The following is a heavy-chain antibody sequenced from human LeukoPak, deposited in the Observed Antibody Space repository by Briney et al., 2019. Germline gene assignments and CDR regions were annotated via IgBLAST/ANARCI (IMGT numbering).Heavy chain of an antibody. CDR2: IIPIFGTA. D-gene: IGHD3-10*01. CDR3: ARTQSYGSGSYYNVFPYYYYGMDV. V-gene: IGHV1-69*13. J-gene: IGHJ6*02. Sequence: SVKVSCKASGGTFSNYAISWVRQAPGQGLEWMGGIIPIFGTANYAQKFQGRVTITADESTSTAYMELSSLRSEDTAVYYCARTQSYGSGSYYNVFPYYYYGMDVWGQGTTVTVSS. CDR1: GGTFSNYA.